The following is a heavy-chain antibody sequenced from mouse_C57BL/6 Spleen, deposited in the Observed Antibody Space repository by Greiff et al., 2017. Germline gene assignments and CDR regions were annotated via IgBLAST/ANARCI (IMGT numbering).Heavy chain of an antibody. D-gene: IGHD1-1*01. Sequence: EVQLQQSGPELVKPGASVKIPCKASGYTFTDYNMDWVKQSHGKSLEWIGDINPNNGGTNYNQKFKGKATLTVDKSSSTAYMELRSLTSEDTAVYYCARTDYYEDAPFDYWGQGTTLTVSS. CDR3: ARTDYYEDAPFDY. CDR2: INPNNGGT. CDR1: GYTFTDYN. V-gene: IGHV1-18*01. J-gene: IGHJ2*01.